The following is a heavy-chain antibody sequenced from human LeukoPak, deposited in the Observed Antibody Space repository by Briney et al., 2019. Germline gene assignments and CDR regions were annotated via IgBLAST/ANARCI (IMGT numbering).Heavy chain of an antibody. D-gene: IGHD2-15*01. Sequence: SETLSLTCTVSGGSISSYYWSWIRQPPGKGLEWIGYIYYSGSTNYNPSLKSRVTMSVDTSKNQFSLKLSSVTAAGTAVYYCARGRLVVAATGAFDIWGQGTMVTVSS. CDR2: IYYSGST. J-gene: IGHJ3*02. V-gene: IGHV4-59*12. CDR3: ARGRLVVAATGAFDI. CDR1: GGSISSYY.